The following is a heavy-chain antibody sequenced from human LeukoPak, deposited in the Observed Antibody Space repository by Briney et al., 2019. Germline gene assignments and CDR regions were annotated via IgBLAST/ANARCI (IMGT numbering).Heavy chain of an antibody. J-gene: IGHJ4*02. CDR1: GGSFSGYY. D-gene: IGHD2-2*02. Sequence: SETLSLTCAVYGGSFSGYYWSWIRQPPGKGLEWIGEINHSGSTNYNPSLKSRVTISVDTSKNQFSLKLSSVTAADTAVYYCARRGLGYCSSTSCYKFDYWGQGTLVTVSS. CDR2: INHSGST. V-gene: IGHV4-34*01. CDR3: ARRGLGYCSSTSCYKFDY.